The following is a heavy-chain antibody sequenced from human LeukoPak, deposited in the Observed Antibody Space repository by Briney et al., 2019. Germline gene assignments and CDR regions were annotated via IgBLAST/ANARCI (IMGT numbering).Heavy chain of an antibody. Sequence: GGSLRLSCVASGFTFTSHSLNWLRQAPGRGLEWVSGINWNGGSTAYADSVRGRFTISRDNAKNSLYLQMNSLRAEDTAFYYCARNFGGGDRSGPFYWGQGTLVTVSS. V-gene: IGHV3-20*04. J-gene: IGHJ4*02. CDR3: ARNFGGGDRSGPFY. CDR1: GFTFTSHS. D-gene: IGHD3-22*01. CDR2: INWNGGST.